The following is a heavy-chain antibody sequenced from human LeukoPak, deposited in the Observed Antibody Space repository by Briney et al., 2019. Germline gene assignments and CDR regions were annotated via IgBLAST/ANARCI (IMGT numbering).Heavy chain of an antibody. Sequence: ASVKVSCKASGYTFTSYYMHWVRQAPGQGLEWMGIINPSGGSTSYAQKFQGRVTMTTDTSTSTAYMELRSLRSDDTAVYYCARRYGSGSQYNWFDPWGQGTLVTVSS. J-gene: IGHJ5*02. CDR1: GYTFTSYY. V-gene: IGHV1-46*01. CDR3: ARRYGSGSQYNWFDP. CDR2: INPSGGST. D-gene: IGHD3-10*01.